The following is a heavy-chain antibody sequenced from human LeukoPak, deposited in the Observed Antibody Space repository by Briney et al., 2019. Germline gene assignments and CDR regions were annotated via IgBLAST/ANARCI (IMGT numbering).Heavy chain of an antibody. J-gene: IGHJ3*02. Sequence: GESLRISCKGSGYTFTTYWIGWVRQMPGKDLEWMGIIYPGDSDTRYSPSFQGQVTISADTSISTAYLQWSSLKASDSAMYYCARPRAVAGYVFDIWGQGTMVTVSS. V-gene: IGHV5-51*01. CDR1: GYTFTTYW. D-gene: IGHD6-19*01. CDR2: IYPGDSDT. CDR3: ARPRAVAGYVFDI.